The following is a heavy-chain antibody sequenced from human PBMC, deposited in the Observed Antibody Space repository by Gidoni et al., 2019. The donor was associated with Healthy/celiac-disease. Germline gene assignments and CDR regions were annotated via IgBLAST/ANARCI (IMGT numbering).Heavy chain of an antibody. CDR3: AREGGTRRYYYYGMDV. Sequence: EVQLVASGGGLVQPGGSLRLSCAASGFTVSSNYMSWFRQAPGKWLEWVSVIYSGGSTYYADSVKGRFTISRDNSKNTLYLQMNSLRAEDTAVYYCAREGGTRRYYYYGMDVWGQGTTVTVSS. J-gene: IGHJ6*02. D-gene: IGHD2-8*01. V-gene: IGHV3-66*01. CDR1: GFTVSSNY. CDR2: IYSGGST.